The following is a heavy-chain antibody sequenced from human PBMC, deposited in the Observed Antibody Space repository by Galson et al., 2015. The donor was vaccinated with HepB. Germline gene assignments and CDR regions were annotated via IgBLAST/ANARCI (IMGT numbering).Heavy chain of an antibody. Sequence: LSLTCTVSGGSLSNYYWNWIRQPPGKGLEWIGFIHYSGSSNYNPSLKSRVTISVDPSKNQFSLKLTSVTAADTAVYYCARPVSSSYWYFDLWGRGTLVTVSS. V-gene: IGHV4-59*08. CDR2: IHYSGSS. CDR3: ARPVSSSYWYFDL. CDR1: GGSLSNYY. D-gene: IGHD2-2*01. J-gene: IGHJ2*01.